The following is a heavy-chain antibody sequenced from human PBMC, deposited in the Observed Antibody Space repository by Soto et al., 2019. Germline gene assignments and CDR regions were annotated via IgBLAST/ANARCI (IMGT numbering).Heavy chain of an antibody. CDR3: ARRYGWAFDI. Sequence: QVQLQESGPGLVKPSETLSLTCTVSGGSISSYYWSWIRQPPGKGLECIGYIYYSGSTNYNPSLKSRVTISVDTSKNQFSLKLSSVTAAYTAVYYCARRYGWAFDIWGQGTMVTVSS. CDR2: IYYSGST. J-gene: IGHJ3*02. CDR1: GGSISSYY. V-gene: IGHV4-59*08. D-gene: IGHD3-16*01.